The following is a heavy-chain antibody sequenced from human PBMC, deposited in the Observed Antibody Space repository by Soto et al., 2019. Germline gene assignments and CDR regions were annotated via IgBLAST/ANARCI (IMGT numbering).Heavy chain of an antibody. J-gene: IGHJ3*02. V-gene: IGHV1-24*01. CDR3: ATGVMITFGGVIAQADAFDI. Sequence: ASVKVSCKVSGYTLTELSTHWVRQAPGKGLEWMGGFDPEDGETIYAQKFQGRVTMTEDTSTDTAYMELSSLRSEDTAVYYCATGVMITFGGVIAQADAFDIWGQGTMVTVSS. D-gene: IGHD3-16*02. CDR2: FDPEDGET. CDR1: GYTLTELS.